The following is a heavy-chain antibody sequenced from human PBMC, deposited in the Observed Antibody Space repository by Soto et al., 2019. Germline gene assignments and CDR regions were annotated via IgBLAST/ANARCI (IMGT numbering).Heavy chain of an antibody. CDR2: IHVGGSFT. J-gene: IGHJ4*02. Sequence: EVQLVESGGGLVQPGGSLRLSCTASGFTFSHHWMHWVRQAPGKGLIWVSRIHVGGSFTDYADSVKGRFTISRDDAKNTLILQMNNLRAEDTAGYYCVRGTSAWSGKDYWGQGTLVTVSS. D-gene: IGHD3-3*01. CDR1: GFTFSHHW. CDR3: VRGTSAWSGKDY. V-gene: IGHV3-74*01.